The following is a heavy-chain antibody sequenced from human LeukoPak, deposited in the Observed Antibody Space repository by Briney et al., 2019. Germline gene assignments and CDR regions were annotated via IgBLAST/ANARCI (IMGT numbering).Heavy chain of an antibody. V-gene: IGHV3-21*01. CDR2: ISSSSSYI. J-gene: IGHJ4*02. D-gene: IGHD3-16*01. CDR3: ARNRGISH. CDR1: GFTFSDYS. Sequence: GGSLRLSCAASGFTFSDYSMNWVRQAPGKGLEWVSSISSSSSYIYYADSVKGRFTISRDNAKNSLFLQMDSLKGEDTAVYYCARNRGISHGGQGTLVTVSS.